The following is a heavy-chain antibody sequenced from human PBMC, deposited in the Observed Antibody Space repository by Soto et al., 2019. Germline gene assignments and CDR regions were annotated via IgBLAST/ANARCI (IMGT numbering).Heavy chain of an antibody. CDR2: TSAYNGNT. V-gene: IGHV1-18*01. CDR1: GYTFTSYG. CDR3: AXXXXNIAAAGTFGY. Sequence: ASVKVSCKASGYTFTSYGISWVRQAPGQGLEWMGWTSAYNGNTNYAQKLQGRVTVTTDTSTSTAYMELRSLRSDXTAVYYCAXXXXNIAAAGTFGYWGQGTLVTVSS. J-gene: IGHJ4*02. D-gene: IGHD6-13*01.